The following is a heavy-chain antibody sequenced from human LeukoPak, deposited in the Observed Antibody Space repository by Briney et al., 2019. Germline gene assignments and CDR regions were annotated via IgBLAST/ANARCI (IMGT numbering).Heavy chain of an antibody. J-gene: IGHJ3*02. V-gene: IGHV3-30*02. D-gene: IGHD3-9*01. Sequence: GGSLRLSCGVSGVIFRRFAMHWVRQAPGKGLDWVTFIRVDEKNRYFSDSVKGRFSVSRDNSKNTVYLHMRSLRPEKTAVYYCVKGPEYNILTGYKKNHGLDIWGQGTMVTVSS. CDR1: GVIFRRFA. CDR2: IRVDEKNR. CDR3: VKGPEYNILTGYKKNHGLDI.